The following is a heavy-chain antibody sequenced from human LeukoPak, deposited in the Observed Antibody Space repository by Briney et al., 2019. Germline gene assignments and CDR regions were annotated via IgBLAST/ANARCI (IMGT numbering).Heavy chain of an antibody. CDR1: AFTFSYYA. J-gene: IGHJ3*02. D-gene: IGHD3-10*01. CDR3: ARDKKLMVRGVIITADAFDI. CDR2: ISDNGSNT. Sequence: GGSLRLSCVASAFTFSYYAMSWVRQAPGKGLEWVSAISDNGSNTYYADSVKGRFTISRDNSKNTLYLQVNSLRAEDTAVYYCARDKKLMVRGVIITADAFDIWGQRTMVTVSS. V-gene: IGHV3-23*01.